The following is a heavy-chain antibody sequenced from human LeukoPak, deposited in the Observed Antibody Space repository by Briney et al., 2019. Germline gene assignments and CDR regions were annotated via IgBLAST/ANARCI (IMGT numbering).Heavy chain of an antibody. D-gene: IGHD6-13*01. J-gene: IGHJ4*02. CDR2: IYYSGST. V-gene: IGHV4-59*08. CDR1: GGSISSYY. Sequence: KASETLSLTCTVSGGSISSYYWSWIRQPPGKGLEWIGYIYYSGSTNYNPSLKSRVTISVDTSKNQFSLKLSSVTAADTAVYYCARQESYSSSQTLDYWGQGTLVTVSS. CDR3: ARQESYSSSQTLDY.